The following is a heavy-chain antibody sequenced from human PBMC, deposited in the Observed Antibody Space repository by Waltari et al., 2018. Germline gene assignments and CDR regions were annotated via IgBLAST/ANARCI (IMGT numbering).Heavy chain of an antibody. CDR2: ISYDGSNK. V-gene: IGHV3-30-3*01. J-gene: IGHJ4*02. CDR1: GFTFSSYA. Sequence: QVQLVESGGGVVQPGRSLRLSCAASGFTFSSYAMHWVRQAPGKGLGWVAVISYDGSNKYYADSVKGRFTISRDNSKNTLYLQMNSLRAEDTAVYYCARDGHAVTSAAFDYWGQGTLVTVSS. D-gene: IGHD4-17*01. CDR3: ARDGHAVTSAAFDY.